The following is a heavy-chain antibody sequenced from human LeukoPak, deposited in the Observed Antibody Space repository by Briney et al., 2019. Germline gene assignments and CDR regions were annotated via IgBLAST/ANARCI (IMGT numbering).Heavy chain of an antibody. D-gene: IGHD5-18*01. CDR1: GYSFTSYW. V-gene: IGHV5-51*01. CDR3: ARHRGYNYGYSDY. J-gene: IGHJ4*02. Sequence: GESLKISCKGSGYSFTSYWIGWVRQMPGKGLEWMGIIFPGDSDTRYSPSFQGQVTISADKSINTAYLQWTSLRASDTAMYYCARHRGYNYGYSDYWGQGTLVTVSS. CDR2: IFPGDSDT.